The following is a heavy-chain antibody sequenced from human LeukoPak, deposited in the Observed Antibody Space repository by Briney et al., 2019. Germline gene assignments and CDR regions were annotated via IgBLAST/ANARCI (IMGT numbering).Heavy chain of an antibody. V-gene: IGHV3-23*01. CDR3: AKVPHYYYDSSGYCDY. J-gene: IGHJ4*02. CDR2: SSGSGGST. D-gene: IGHD3-22*01. Sequence: GGSLRLSCAASGFTFSSYAMSWVRQAPGKGLEWVSASSGSGGSTYYADSVKGRFTISRDNSKNTLYLQMNSLRAEDTAVYYCAKVPHYYYDSSGYCDYWGQGTLVTVSS. CDR1: GFTFSSYA.